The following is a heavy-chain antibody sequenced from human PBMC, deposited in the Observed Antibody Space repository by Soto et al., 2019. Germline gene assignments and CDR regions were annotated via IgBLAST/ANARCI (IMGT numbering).Heavy chain of an antibody. V-gene: IGHV1-18*01. CDR2: ISAYNGDT. D-gene: IGHD6-6*01. CDR1: GYTFTKYV. Sequence: GASVKVSCKASGYTFTKYVITWVRQAPGQGLEWMGWISAYNGDTHYTQRLQGRVTMTTDTSTSTAYMELRGLRSDDTAVYYCARVQQLVGYFYYMDVWGKGTTVSVSS. J-gene: IGHJ6*03. CDR3: ARVQQLVGYFYYMDV.